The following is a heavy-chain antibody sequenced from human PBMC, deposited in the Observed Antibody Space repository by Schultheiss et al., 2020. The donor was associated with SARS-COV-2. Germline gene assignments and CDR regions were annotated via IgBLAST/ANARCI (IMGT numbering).Heavy chain of an antibody. Sequence: GGSLRLSCAASGFTFSSYAMSWVRQAPGKGLEWVSGISGTGGSTYYADSVKGRFTISRDNSKNTLYLQMDSLRAEDTAVYYCARLLDYGDFSDYWGQGALVTVSS. J-gene: IGHJ4*02. V-gene: IGHV3-23*01. CDR1: GFTFSSYA. D-gene: IGHD4-17*01. CDR2: ISGTGGST. CDR3: ARLLDYGDFSDY.